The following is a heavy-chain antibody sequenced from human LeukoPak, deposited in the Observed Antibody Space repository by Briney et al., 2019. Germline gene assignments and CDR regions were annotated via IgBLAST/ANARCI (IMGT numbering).Heavy chain of an antibody. D-gene: IGHD3-10*01. CDR1: GGSISSYY. Sequence: SETLSLTCTVSGGSISSYYWSWIRQPPGKGLEWIGYIYYSGSTNYNPSLKSRVTISVDTSKNQSSLKLSSVTAADTAVYYCARYYYGSGSYPSYYYYYYYMDVWGKGTTVTVSS. J-gene: IGHJ6*03. CDR3: ARYYYGSGSYPSYYYYYYYMDV. CDR2: IYYSGST. V-gene: IGHV4-59*01.